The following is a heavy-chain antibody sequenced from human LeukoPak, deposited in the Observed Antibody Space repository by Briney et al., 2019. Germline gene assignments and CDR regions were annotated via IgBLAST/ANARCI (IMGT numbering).Heavy chain of an antibody. Sequence: PSETLSLTCTVSGGSISSYYWSWIRQPPGKGLEWIGYMFRTGSTNYNPSLKSRVTITPDTCKNQFSLRLSSVTAADTAVYYCAREGTYGWYNWFDPWGQGTLVTVSS. D-gene: IGHD6-19*01. CDR1: GGSISSYY. J-gene: IGHJ5*02. CDR3: AREGTYGWYNWFDP. CDR2: MFRTGST. V-gene: IGHV4-59*13.